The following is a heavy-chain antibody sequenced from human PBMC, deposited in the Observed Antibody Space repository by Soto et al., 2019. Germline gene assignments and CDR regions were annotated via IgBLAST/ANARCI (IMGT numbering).Heavy chain of an antibody. CDR1: GFTFDDYA. CDR2: ISWNSGSI. CDR3: AKDRYYSSVSYYGNYFDY. J-gene: IGHJ4*02. Sequence: GGSLRLSCAASGFTFDDYAMHWVRQAPGKGLEWVSGISWNSGSIGYADSVKGRFTISRDNAKNALYLQMNSLRAEDTALYYCAKDRYYSSVSYYGNYFDYWGQGTLVTVSS. D-gene: IGHD3-10*01. V-gene: IGHV3-9*01.